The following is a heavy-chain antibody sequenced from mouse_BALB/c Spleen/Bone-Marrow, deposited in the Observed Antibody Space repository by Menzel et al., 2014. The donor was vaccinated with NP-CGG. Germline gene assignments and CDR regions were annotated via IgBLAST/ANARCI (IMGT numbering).Heavy chain of an antibody. CDR2: INPSNGGT. V-gene: IGHV1S16*01. CDR3: SRGRRDALDY. CDR1: GYTFTSYY. Sequence: QVQLQQPGADLVKPGASVKLSCKASGYTFTSYYMYWVKQRPGQGLEWFGEINPSNGGTNFNEKFKNKATLTVDKSSSTAYMQLSSLTSEDSAVYYCSRGRRDALDYWGQGTSATVSS. J-gene: IGHJ4*01.